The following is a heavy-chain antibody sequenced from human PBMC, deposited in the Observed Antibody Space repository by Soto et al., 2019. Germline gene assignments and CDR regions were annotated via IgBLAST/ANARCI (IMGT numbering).Heavy chain of an antibody. V-gene: IGHV5-51*01. J-gene: IGHJ6*02. CDR1: GYSFTSYW. D-gene: IGHD2-2*01. Sequence: PGESLKISCKGSGYSFTSYWIGWVRQMPGKGLEWMGIIYPGDSDTRYSPSFQGQVTISADKSISTAYLQWSSLKASDTAMYYCARSMSDIVVVPAAIADYGMDVWGQGTTVTVSS. CDR2: IYPGDSDT. CDR3: ARSMSDIVVVPAAIADYGMDV.